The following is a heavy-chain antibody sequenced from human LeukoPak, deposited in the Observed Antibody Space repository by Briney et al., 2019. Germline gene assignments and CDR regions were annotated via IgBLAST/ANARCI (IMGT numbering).Heavy chain of an antibody. J-gene: IGHJ5*02. Sequence: PSETLSLTCTVSGGSISSYYWSWIRQPPGKGLEWIGYMYYSGSTNFNPSLKSRVTISVDTSKNQFSLKLSSVTAADTAVYYCARGWNALNWFDPWGQGTLVTVSS. D-gene: IGHD1-1*01. CDR2: MYYSGST. CDR3: ARGWNALNWFDP. V-gene: IGHV4-59*12. CDR1: GGSISSYY.